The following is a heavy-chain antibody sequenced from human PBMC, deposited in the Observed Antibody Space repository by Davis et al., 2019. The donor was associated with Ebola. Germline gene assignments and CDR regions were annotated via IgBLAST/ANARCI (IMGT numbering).Heavy chain of an antibody. J-gene: IGHJ4*02. D-gene: IGHD6-19*01. V-gene: IGHV3-30*01. CDR3: AGGRGWYYFDY. Sequence: DSVKGRFTISRDNSKNTLYLQMNSLRAEDTAVYYCAGGRGWYYFDYWGQGTLVTVSS.